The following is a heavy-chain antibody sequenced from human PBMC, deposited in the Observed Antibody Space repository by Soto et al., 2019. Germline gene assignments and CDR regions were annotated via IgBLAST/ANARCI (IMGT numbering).Heavy chain of an antibody. CDR3: ARGPF. CDR1: GFTFGNQW. CDR2: INQDGSAK. Sequence: EVQLVESGGGVVQPGGSLRLSCAVSGFTFGNQWMSWVRQAPGKGLEWVANINQDGSAKSHVDSVEGRFTISRDNAENSLYLQMNSLRVEDTAVYYCARGPFWGQGTLVTVSS. V-gene: IGHV3-7*01. J-gene: IGHJ4*02. D-gene: IGHD3-3*02.